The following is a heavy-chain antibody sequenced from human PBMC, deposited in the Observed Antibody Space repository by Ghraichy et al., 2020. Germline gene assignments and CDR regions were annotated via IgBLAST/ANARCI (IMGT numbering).Heavy chain of an antibody. CDR1: GFTFSSYA. J-gene: IGHJ6*02. V-gene: IGHV3-23*01. Sequence: GGSLRLSCAASGFTFSSYAMSWVRQAPGKGLEWVSAISGSGGSTYYADSVKGRFTISRDNSKNTLYLQMNSLRAEDTAVYYCAKDLNQLLFYSGMDVWGQGTTVTVSS. CDR3: AKDLNQLLFYSGMDV. CDR2: ISGSGGST. D-gene: IGHD2-2*01.